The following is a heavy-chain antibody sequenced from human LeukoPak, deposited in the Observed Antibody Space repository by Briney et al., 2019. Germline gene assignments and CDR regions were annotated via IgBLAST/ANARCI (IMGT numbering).Heavy chain of an antibody. D-gene: IGHD4-23*01. CDR2: ISYSGYT. V-gene: IGHV4-59*01. CDR3: ARGRNDNGGMFFDS. Sequence: SETLSLTCTVSGGSIRSFYWSWIRQAPGRGLEWIGFISYSGYTSYSPSLKSRVAISVDTSRSQFSLRLNSMTAADTAIYYCARGRNDNGGMFFDSWAQGTLVTVSS. CDR1: GGSIRSFY. J-gene: IGHJ4*02.